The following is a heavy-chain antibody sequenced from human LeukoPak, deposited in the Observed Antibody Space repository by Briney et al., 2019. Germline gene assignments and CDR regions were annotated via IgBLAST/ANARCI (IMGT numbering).Heavy chain of an antibody. J-gene: IGHJ2*01. V-gene: IGHV3-30*02. Sequence: PGGSLRLSCAASGFAFSSYGMHWVRQAPGKGLEWVAFIRYDGSNKYYADSVKGRFTISRDNSKNTLYLQMNSLRAEDTAVYYCAKLTTMVRGAHPGYFDLWGRGTLVTVSS. D-gene: IGHD3-10*01. CDR3: AKLTTMVRGAHPGYFDL. CDR1: GFAFSSYG. CDR2: IRYDGSNK.